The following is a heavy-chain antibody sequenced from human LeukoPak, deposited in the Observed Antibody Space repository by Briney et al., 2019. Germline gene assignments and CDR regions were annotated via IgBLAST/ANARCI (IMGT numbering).Heavy chain of an antibody. V-gene: IGHV1-2*02. J-gene: IGHJ4*02. CDR1: GYTFTGYY. CDR2: INPNSGGT. Sequence: ASVTVSCTASGYTFTGYYMHWVRQAPGQGLEWMGWINPNSGGTNYAQKFQGRVTMTRDTSISTAYMELSRLRSDDTAVYYCARAKGVAVAGTWWLSNYFDYWGQGTLVTVSS. CDR3: ARAKGVAVAGTWWLSNYFDY. D-gene: IGHD6-19*01.